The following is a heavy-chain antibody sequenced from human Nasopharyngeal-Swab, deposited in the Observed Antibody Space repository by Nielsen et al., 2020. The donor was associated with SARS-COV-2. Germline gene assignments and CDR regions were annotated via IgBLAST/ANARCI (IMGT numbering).Heavy chain of an antibody. CDR3: ARVLDGYNGFDY. J-gene: IGHJ4*02. CDR1: GFTFSSYA. CDR2: ISGSGGST. D-gene: IGHD5-24*01. Sequence: GESLKISCAASGFTFSSYAMSWVRQAPGKGLEWVSAISGSGGSTYYADSVKGRFTISRDNSKNTLYLQMNSLTAEDTAVYYCARVLDGYNGFDYWGQGTLVTVSS. V-gene: IGHV3-23*01.